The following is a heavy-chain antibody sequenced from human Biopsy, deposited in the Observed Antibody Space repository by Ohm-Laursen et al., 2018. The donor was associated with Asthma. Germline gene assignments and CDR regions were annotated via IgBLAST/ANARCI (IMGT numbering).Heavy chain of an antibody. CDR1: NGSISSNFYY. V-gene: IGHV4-39*01. CDR2: IHKNGIG. J-gene: IGHJ3*01. Sequence: FTCTVSNGSISSNFYYWGWIRQPPGKGLEWVGSIHKNGIGYYKSSLKSRLTISVDTSKNQFSLKVTSVTAADTAVYYCARQKLAAAEGPFDLWGQGTMVTVSS. D-gene: IGHD6-13*01. CDR3: ARQKLAAAEGPFDL.